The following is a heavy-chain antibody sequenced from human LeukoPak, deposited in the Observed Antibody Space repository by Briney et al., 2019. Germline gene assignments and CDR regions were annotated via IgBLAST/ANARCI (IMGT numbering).Heavy chain of an antibody. CDR3: ERDRGSGSYYVFDY. D-gene: IGHD3-10*01. V-gene: IGHV3-48*03. CDR2: ISSSGSTI. Sequence: GGSLRLSCAASGFTFSSYEMNWVRQAPGKGLEWVSYISSSGSTIYYADSVKGRFTISRDNAKNSLYLQMNSLRGEDTTVYYCERDRGSGSYYVFDYWGQGTLVTVSS. J-gene: IGHJ4*02. CDR1: GFTFSSYE.